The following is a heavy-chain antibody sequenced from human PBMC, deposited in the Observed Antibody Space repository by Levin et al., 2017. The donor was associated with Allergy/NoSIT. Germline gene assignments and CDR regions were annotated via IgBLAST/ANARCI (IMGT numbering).Heavy chain of an antibody. CDR2: IKQDGSET. CDR1: GFTFTSFW. J-gene: IGHJ6*02. D-gene: IGHD3-16*02. CDR3: AREEGWGYHYGMDV. Sequence: GGSLRLSCAASGFTFTSFWMTWVRQAPGKGLEWVANIKQDGSETYYVDSVKGRFTISRDNAKNSVYLQMNSLRVDDTSVYYCAREEGWGYHYGMDVWGQGTTVTVSS. V-gene: IGHV3-7*01.